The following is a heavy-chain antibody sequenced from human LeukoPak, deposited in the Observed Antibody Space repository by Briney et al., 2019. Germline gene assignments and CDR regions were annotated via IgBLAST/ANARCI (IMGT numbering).Heavy chain of an antibody. Sequence: SETLSLTCTVSGGSITSSTHYWGWIRQPPGKGLEWIGTIYYTGSPTFYNPSLKSRLTISVDTSKSHFSLKLTSVTAADTAVYYCAKGPLLYSSSWYSYAFDIWGQGTMVTVSS. V-gene: IGHV4-39*07. CDR1: GGSITSSTHY. CDR2: IYYTGSPT. D-gene: IGHD6-13*01. J-gene: IGHJ3*02. CDR3: AKGPLLYSSSWYSYAFDI.